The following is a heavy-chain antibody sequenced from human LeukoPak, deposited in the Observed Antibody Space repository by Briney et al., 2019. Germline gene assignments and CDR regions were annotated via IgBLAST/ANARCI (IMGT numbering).Heavy chain of an antibody. CDR1: GFTFSSYW. D-gene: IGHD3-9*01. CDR2: IKQDGSEK. J-gene: IGHJ4*02. V-gene: IGHV3-7*04. CDR3: ARVIDFDWLSPFLDC. Sequence: GGSLRLSCAASGFTFSSYWMSWVRQAPGKGLEWVANIKQDGSEKYYVDSVKGRFTISRDNAKNSLYLQMNSLRAEDTAVHYCARVIDFDWLSPFLDCWGQGTLVTVSS.